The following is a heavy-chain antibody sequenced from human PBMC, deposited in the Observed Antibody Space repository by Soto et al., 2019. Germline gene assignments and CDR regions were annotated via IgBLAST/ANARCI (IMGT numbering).Heavy chain of an antibody. CDR2: VGGNGAST. J-gene: IGHJ4*02. CDR3: AKTSRFFGDHIDYFDS. D-gene: IGHD2-21*02. CDR1: GFTFSRFA. Sequence: DVQLLESGGGLVQPGGSLRLSCAASGFTFSRFAMSWVRLAPGKGLEWVSGVGGNGASTSYADSVRGRFTISGDNSKNTLYLHMNGLSAEDTATYFCAKTSRFFGDHIDYFDSWGQGTLVTVSS. V-gene: IGHV3-23*01.